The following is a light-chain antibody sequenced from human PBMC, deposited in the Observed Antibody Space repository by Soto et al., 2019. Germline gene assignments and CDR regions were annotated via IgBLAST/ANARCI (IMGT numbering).Light chain of an antibody. CDR1: QSVSCSY. J-gene: IGKJ4*01. CDR2: GAS. V-gene: IGKV3-20*01. CDR3: QQYGSSPPLT. Sequence: EVGLTQSPGTLSLSPGERATLSCRASQSVSCSYLAWYQQKPGQAPRLLIYGASSRATGIPDRFSGSGSGTDFTLTISRLEPEDFAVYYCQQYGSSPPLTFGGGTKVDIK.